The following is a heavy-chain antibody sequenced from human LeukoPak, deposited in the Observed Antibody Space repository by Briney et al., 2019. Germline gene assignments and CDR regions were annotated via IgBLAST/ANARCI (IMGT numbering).Heavy chain of an antibody. CDR3: ARGWNDDGLGTWFDP. CDR2: INPSGGST. V-gene: IGHV1-46*01. D-gene: IGHD1-1*01. CDR1: GYTFTSYY. Sequence: ASVKVSCKASGYTFTSYYMHWVRQAPGQGLEWMGIINPSGGSTSYAQKFQGRVTMTRDTSTSTVYMELSSLRSEDTAVYYCARGWNDDGLGTWFDPWGQGTLVTVSS. J-gene: IGHJ5*02.